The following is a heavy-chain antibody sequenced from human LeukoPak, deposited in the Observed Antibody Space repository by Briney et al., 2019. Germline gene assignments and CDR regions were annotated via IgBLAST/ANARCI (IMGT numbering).Heavy chain of an antibody. CDR3: AKDGRGSHSSGSNFAS. Sequence: PGGSLRLSCAASGFTFSSFAMSWVRQAPGKGLEWVSSISASGGTTNYADSVKGRFTISRDNSKNTLYLQMNSLRAEDTAVYYCAKDGRGSHSSGSNFASWGQGTLVTVSS. CDR2: ISASGGTT. V-gene: IGHV3-23*01. J-gene: IGHJ4*02. CDR1: GFTFSSFA. D-gene: IGHD6-19*01.